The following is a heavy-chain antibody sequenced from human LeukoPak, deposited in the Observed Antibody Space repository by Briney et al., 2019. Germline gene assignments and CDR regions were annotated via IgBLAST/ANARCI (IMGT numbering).Heavy chain of an antibody. J-gene: IGHJ4*02. Sequence: ASVKVSCKASGYTFTSYGISWVRQAPGQGLEWMGWISAYNGNTNYAQKPQGRVTMTTDTSTSTAYMELRSLRSDDTAVYYCARDLIDSSGYYYPSDYWGQGTLVTVSS. D-gene: IGHD3-22*01. CDR1: GYTFTSYG. CDR3: ARDLIDSSGYYYPSDY. V-gene: IGHV1-18*01. CDR2: ISAYNGNT.